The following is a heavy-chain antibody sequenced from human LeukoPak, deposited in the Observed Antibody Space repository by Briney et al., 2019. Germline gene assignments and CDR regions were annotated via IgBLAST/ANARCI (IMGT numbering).Heavy chain of an antibody. D-gene: IGHD4-17*01. V-gene: IGHV1-69*04. Sequence: SVKVSCKASGGSFSSYAISWVRQTPGQGLEWMGRIIPILGIANYAQKFQGRVTITADKSTSTAYMELSSLRSEDTAVYYCARSVGDYFPLDYWGQGTLVTVSS. J-gene: IGHJ4*02. CDR2: IIPILGIA. CDR1: GGSFSSYA. CDR3: ARSVGDYFPLDY.